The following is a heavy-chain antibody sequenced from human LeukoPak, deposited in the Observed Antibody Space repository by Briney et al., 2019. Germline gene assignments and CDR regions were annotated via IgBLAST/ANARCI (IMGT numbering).Heavy chain of an antibody. CDR2: ISSSSSYI. D-gene: IGHD3-10*01. Sequence: NAGGSLRLSCAASGFTFSSYSMNWVRQAPGKGLEWVSSISSSSSYIYYADSVKGRFTISRDNAKNSLYLQMNSLRAEDTAVYYCARDHLYGSGSYGEYYYYGMDVWGQGTTVTVSS. V-gene: IGHV3-21*01. J-gene: IGHJ6*02. CDR1: GFTFSSYS. CDR3: ARDHLYGSGSYGEYYYYGMDV.